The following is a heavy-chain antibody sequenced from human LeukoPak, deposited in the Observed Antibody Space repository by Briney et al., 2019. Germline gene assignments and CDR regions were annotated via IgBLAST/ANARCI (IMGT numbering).Heavy chain of an antibody. CDR3: ARVNTVMATFGY. J-gene: IGHJ4*02. CDR1: GSSISSSYY. Sequence: PSETLSLTCTVSGSSISSSYYGAWIRQPPGKGLEWIATISHSGSTYYNPSLKSRVTISADTSQNQHSLRLNSVTVADTAVYYCARVNTVMATFGYWGQGTPVTVSS. V-gene: IGHV4-38-2*02. D-gene: IGHD5-24*01. CDR2: ISHSGST.